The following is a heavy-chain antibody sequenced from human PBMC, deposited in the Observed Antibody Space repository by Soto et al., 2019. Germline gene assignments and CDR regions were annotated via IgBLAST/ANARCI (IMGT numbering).Heavy chain of an antibody. CDR3: AVSSRRAAFGARGELDY. D-gene: IGHD2-15*01. Sequence: QVQLQQWGAGLLKPSETLSLTCAVYGGSFSGYYWSWIRQPPGKGLEWIGEINHSGSTNYNPSLKSRVTISVDTSKNQFSLKLSSVTAADTAVYYCAVSSRRAAFGARGELDYCGQGTLVTVSS. CDR1: GGSFSGYY. CDR2: INHSGST. V-gene: IGHV4-34*01. J-gene: IGHJ4*02.